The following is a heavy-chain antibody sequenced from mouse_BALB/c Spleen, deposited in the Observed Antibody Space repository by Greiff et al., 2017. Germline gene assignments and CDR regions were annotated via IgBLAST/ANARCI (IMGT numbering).Heavy chain of an antibody. D-gene: IGHD1-1*01. CDR1: GISITTGNYR. Sequence: EVKLEESGPGLVKPSQTVSLTCTVTGISITTGNYRWSWLRQFPGNKLEWIGYIYYSGTITYNPSLTSRTTITRDTSKNQFFLEMNSLTAEDTATYYCARDYYGSSFAYWGQGTLVTVSA. CDR2: IYYSGTI. CDR3: ARDYYGSSFAY. V-gene: IGHV3-5*02. J-gene: IGHJ3*01.